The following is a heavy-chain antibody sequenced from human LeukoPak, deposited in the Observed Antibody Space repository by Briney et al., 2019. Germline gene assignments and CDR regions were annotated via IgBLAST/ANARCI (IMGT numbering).Heavy chain of an antibody. Sequence: PSETLSLTCTVSGGSISSGGYYWNWIRQPAGKGLEWIGHIYTTGSTNYNPSLKSRVTMSVDTSKNQFSLKLNSVTAADTAVYYCARGSMATSWFDPWGQGTLVTVSS. D-gene: IGHD6-6*01. J-gene: IGHJ5*02. V-gene: IGHV4-61*09. CDR3: ARGSMATSWFDP. CDR1: GGSISSGGYY. CDR2: IYTTGST.